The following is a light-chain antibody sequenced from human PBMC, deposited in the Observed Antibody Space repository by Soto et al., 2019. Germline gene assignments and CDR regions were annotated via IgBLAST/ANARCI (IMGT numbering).Light chain of an antibody. CDR3: QQSNDWAPGLT. CDR1: QSISRS. Sequence: EIVLTQSPVTLSMSPGERATLSCRASQSISRSLAWYQQKPGQAPRLLIYGSSTRASGTPARFSGSGSGTEFTLTISGLQSDDFAVYFCQQSNDWAPGLTFGGGTKVEI. V-gene: IGKV3-15*01. CDR2: GSS. J-gene: IGKJ4*01.